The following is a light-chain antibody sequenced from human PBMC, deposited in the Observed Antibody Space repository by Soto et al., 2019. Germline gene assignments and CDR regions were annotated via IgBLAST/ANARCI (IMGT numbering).Light chain of an antibody. Sequence: DIQMTQSPSSLSASVGDRVTITCRASQSISRYLNWYQHKPGKAPTLLIYAASSLQSGVPSRFSGSGSGTDFTLTISRLQPEDFATYYCQQSYSFWTFGQGTTVDIK. V-gene: IGKV1-39*01. J-gene: IGKJ1*01. CDR1: QSISRY. CDR2: AAS. CDR3: QQSYSFWT.